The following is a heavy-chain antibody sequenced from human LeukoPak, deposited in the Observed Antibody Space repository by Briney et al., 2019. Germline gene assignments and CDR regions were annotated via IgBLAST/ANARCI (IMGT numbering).Heavy chain of an antibody. CDR3: ARFLRNWGGFDY. Sequence: PSETLSLTCTVSGGSISSGNNYWSWIRQPAGKGLEWIGRIYSSGHTHYNPSLESRVTISVDTSKNQFSLKLSSVTAADTAVYYCARFLRNWGGFDYWGQGTLVTVSS. D-gene: IGHD7-27*01. J-gene: IGHJ4*02. CDR2: IYSSGHT. CDR1: GGSISSGNNY. V-gene: IGHV4-61*02.